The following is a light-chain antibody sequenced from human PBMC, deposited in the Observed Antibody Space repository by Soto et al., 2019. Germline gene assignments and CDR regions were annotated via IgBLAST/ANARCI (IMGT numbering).Light chain of an antibody. CDR2: DAS. Sequence: EIVLTQSPNTLSLSPGERATLSCRASQSIRSERLAWYQQKPGQAPRLVIFDASNRASGMPARFSGSGSGTDFTLTINSLEPEDFAVYYCQQRSNWPPITFGQGTRLENK. CDR3: QQRSNWPPIT. CDR1: QSIRSER. V-gene: IGKV3-11*01. J-gene: IGKJ5*01.